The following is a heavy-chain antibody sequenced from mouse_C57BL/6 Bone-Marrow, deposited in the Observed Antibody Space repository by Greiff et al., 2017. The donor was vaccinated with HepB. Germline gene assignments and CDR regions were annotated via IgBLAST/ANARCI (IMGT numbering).Heavy chain of an antibody. D-gene: IGHD2-1*01. Sequence: EVKVEESGGGLVQPGGSMKLSCVASGFTFSNYWMNWVRQSPEKGLEWVAQIRLKSDNYATHYAESVKGRFTISRDDSKSSVYLQMNNLRAEDTGIYYCTGLYFPAWFAYWGQGTLVTVSA. V-gene: IGHV6-3*01. CDR3: TGLYFPAWFAY. J-gene: IGHJ3*01. CDR2: IRLKSDNYAT. CDR1: GFTFSNYW.